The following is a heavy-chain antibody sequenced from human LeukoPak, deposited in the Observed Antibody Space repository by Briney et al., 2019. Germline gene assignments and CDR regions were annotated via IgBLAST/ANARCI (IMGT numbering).Heavy chain of an antibody. CDR3: ARVKVDTAMVLDY. CDR1: GYTFTSYD. V-gene: IGHV1-8*01. J-gene: IGHJ4*02. D-gene: IGHD5-18*01. CDR2: MNPNSGNT. Sequence: ASVRVSCTASGYTFTSYDINWVRQAPGQGLEWMGWMNPNSGNTGYAQKFQGRVTMTRNTSISTAYMELSSLRSEDTAVYYCARVKVDTAMVLDYWGQGTLVTVSS.